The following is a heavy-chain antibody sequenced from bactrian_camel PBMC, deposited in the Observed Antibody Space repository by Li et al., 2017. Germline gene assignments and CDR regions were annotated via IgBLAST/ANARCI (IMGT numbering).Heavy chain of an antibody. CDR1: ENTNSNFC. V-gene: IGHV3S53*01. D-gene: IGHD1*01. CDR3: AAAYGRVVSSGLEYSEYNY. CDR2: IDSDGST. Sequence: HVQLVESGGGSVQAGGSLRLSCATSENTNSNFCIGWFRQAPGKEREGVAVIDSDGSTSYADSVKGRFTISLDNPNFAKNTVYLQMDSLKPEDSAVYFCAAAYGRVVSSGLEYSEYNYWGQGTQVTVS. J-gene: IGHJ4*01.